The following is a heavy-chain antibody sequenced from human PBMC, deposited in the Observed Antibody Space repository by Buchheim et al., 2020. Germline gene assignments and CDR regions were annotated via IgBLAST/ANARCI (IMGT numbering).Heavy chain of an antibody. D-gene: IGHD6-19*01. CDR3: SNWGSSGWYPND. J-gene: IGHJ4*02. CDR2: IFSVGST. V-gene: IGHV3-66*01. CDR1: GFTVSSNY. Sequence: EVQLVESGGGLVQPGGSLRLSCAASGFTVSSNYMSWVRQAPGKGLEWVSIIFSVGSTYYADSVRGRFTISRDNSKNTLYLQMNSLRVEDTAVYYCSNWGSSGWYPNDWGQGTL.